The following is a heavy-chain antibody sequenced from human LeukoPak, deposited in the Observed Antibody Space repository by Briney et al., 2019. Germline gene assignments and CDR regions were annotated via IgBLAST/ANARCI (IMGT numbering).Heavy chain of an antibody. CDR3: ARLATYYDFWSGSNWFDP. CDR1: GGSISSGGYS. D-gene: IGHD3-3*01. J-gene: IGHJ5*02. CDR2: IYHSGST. Sequence: SQTLSLTCAVSGGSISSGGYSWSWIRQPPGKGLEWIGYIYHSGSTYYNPSLKSRVTISVDRSKNQFSLKLSSVTAADTAVYYCARLATYYDFWSGSNWFDPWGQGTLVIVSS. V-gene: IGHV4-30-2*01.